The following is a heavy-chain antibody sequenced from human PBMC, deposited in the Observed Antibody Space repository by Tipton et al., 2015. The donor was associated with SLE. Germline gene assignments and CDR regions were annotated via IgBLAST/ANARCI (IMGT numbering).Heavy chain of an antibody. Sequence: QVQLVQSGAEVKMPGASLKVSCKASGYTFSSYGIIWVRQAPGQGLEYMGWISAYSANTNSPQKFQGRITMTTDTSTSTAYMELRSLRSDDTAVYYCARDPKGYYYYMDVWGKGTTVTVSS. CDR2: ISAYSANT. V-gene: IGHV1-18*01. CDR3: ARDPKGYYYYMDV. CDR1: GYTFSSYG. J-gene: IGHJ6*03.